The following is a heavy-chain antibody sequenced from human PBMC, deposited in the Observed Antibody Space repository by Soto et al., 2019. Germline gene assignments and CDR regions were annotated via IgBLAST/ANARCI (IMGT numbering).Heavy chain of an antibody. D-gene: IGHD1-1*01. CDR1: GLTFSNYG. CDR2: IWSDGGGK. Sequence: QVQLMESGGGVVQPDKSLRLSCAAPGLTFSNYGIHWVRQAPGKGLEWVAVIWSDGGGKYYAASVKGRFSISRDNSKNTLYLQMNSLGADDTAVYYCARDRTGNHYMDVWGKGTAVTVSS. J-gene: IGHJ6*03. CDR3: ARDRTGNHYMDV. V-gene: IGHV3-33*01.